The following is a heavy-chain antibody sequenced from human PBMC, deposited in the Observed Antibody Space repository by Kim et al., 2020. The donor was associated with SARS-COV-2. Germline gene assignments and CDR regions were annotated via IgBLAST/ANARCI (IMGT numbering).Heavy chain of an antibody. J-gene: IGHJ6*02. D-gene: IGHD3-22*01. CDR1: GYTFTSYA. V-gene: IGHV7-4-1*02. Sequence: ASVKVSCKASGYTFTSYAMNWVRQAPGQGLEWMGWINTNTGNPTYAQGFTGRFVFSLDTSVSTAYLQISSLKAEDTAVYYCARGVNYELDYYYYGMDVWGQGTTVTVSS. CDR2: INTNTGNP. CDR3: ARGVNYELDYYYYGMDV.